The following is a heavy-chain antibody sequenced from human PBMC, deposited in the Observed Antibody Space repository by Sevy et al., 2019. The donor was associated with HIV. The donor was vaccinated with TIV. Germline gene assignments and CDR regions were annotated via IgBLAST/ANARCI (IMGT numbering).Heavy chain of an antibody. V-gene: IGHV4-34*01. D-gene: IGHD5-18*01. Sequence: SETLSLTCAVYGGSFSGYYWSWIRQPPGKGLEWIGEINHSGSTNYNPSLKSRVTISVDTSKNQFSLKLSSVTAADTAVYYCARSLAEGGSAITLSYYFDYWGQGTLVTVSS. CDR1: GGSFSGYY. CDR2: INHSGST. J-gene: IGHJ4*02. CDR3: ARSLAEGGSAITLSYYFDY.